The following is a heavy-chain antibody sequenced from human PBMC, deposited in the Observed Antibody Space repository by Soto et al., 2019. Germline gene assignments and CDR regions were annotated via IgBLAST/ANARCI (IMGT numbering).Heavy chain of an antibody. D-gene: IGHD4-17*01. J-gene: IGHJ6*02. CDR1: GYTFTSYD. Sequence: QVQLVQSGAEVKKPGASVKVSCKASGYTFTSYDINWVRQATGQGLEWMGWMNPNSGNTGYAQQFQGRVTMTRNTSISTVYMELSSLRSEDTAVYYCGRSTVAYYYYGIDVWGQGTTVTVSS. CDR2: MNPNSGNT. V-gene: IGHV1-8*01. CDR3: GRSTVAYYYYGIDV.